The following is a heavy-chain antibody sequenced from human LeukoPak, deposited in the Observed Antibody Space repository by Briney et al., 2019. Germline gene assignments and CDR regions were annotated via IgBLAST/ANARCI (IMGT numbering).Heavy chain of an antibody. D-gene: IGHD1-26*01. CDR2: ISYDGSNK. Sequence: GGSLRLSCAASGFTVSSNYMTWVRQAPGKGLEWVAVISYDGSNKYYADSVKGRFTISRDNSKNTLYLQMNSLRAEDTAVYYCARDLYSGSYYYGMDVWGQGTTVTVSS. CDR1: GFTVSSNY. CDR3: ARDLYSGSYYYGMDV. J-gene: IGHJ6*02. V-gene: IGHV3-30-3*01.